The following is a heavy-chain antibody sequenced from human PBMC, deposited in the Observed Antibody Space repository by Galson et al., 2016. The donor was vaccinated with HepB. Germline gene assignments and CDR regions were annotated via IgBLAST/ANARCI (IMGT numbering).Heavy chain of an antibody. J-gene: IGHJ5*02. CDR1: SGFLSNDY. CDR2: IYYSGRT. Sequence: SETLSLTCSVSSGFLSNDYWSWIRQSPGKGLEWIGDIYYSGRTNYNPSLRSRVTMSVHTSENQFSLKMSYVTAADTAIYYCARGGSMTRGVKPRWFDPWGQGTLVTVSS. V-gene: IGHV4-59*01. D-gene: IGHD3-10*01. CDR3: ARGGSMTRGVKPRWFDP.